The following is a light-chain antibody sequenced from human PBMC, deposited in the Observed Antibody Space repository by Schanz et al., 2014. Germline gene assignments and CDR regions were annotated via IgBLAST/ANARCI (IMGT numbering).Light chain of an antibody. CDR2: GAS. CDR3: QQLNTYPFA. V-gene: IGKV1-12*01. CDR1: QDIASW. J-gene: IGKJ3*01. Sequence: IQMTQAPSSVSASVGDSVTITCRASQDIASWFAWYQQKPGTAPKLLIYGASRLHSGVPPRFSGSGSGTQFILTITSLQPEDFATYYCQQLNTYPFAFGPGTTVDV.